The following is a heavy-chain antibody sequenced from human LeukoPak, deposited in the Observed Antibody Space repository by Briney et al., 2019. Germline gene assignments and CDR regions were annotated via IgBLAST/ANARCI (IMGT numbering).Heavy chain of an antibody. CDR3: ARHLRSQPFHY. V-gene: IGHV5-51*01. CDR1: GYSFTNYW. Sequence: GESLRISRKASGYSFTNYWIGWVRQMPGKGLEWMGIIYPGDFDTRYSPSFQGQVTLSADKSLTTAYLMWSSLKASDSAIYYCARHLRSQPFHYWGQGTLVTVSS. CDR2: IYPGDFDT. D-gene: IGHD3-10*01. J-gene: IGHJ4*02.